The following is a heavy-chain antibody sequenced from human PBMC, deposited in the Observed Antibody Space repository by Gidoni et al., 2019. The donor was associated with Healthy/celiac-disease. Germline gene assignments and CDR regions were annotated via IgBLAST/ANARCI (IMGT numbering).Heavy chain of an antibody. V-gene: IGHV3-30*18. J-gene: IGHJ4*02. CDR3: AKGFGSGSYSKPKHLDY. CDR2: ISYDGSNK. CDR1: GFPFSSYG. Sequence: QVQLVESGGGVVQPGRSLRLSCAASGFPFSSYGMHWVRQAPGKGLEWVAVISYDGSNKYYADSVKGRFTISRDNSKNTLYLQMNSLRAEDTAVYYCAKGFGSGSYSKPKHLDYWGQGTLVTVSS. D-gene: IGHD3-10*01.